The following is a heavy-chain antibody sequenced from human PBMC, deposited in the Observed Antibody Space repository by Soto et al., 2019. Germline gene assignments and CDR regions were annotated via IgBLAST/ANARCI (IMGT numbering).Heavy chain of an antibody. CDR3: ARGDLPTSWRFDP. V-gene: IGHV4-30-2*01. Sequence: SETLSLTCAVSGGSISSGGYSWSWIRQPPGKGLEWIGYTLHTGGAYYNPSLESRVTISVDISKNEFSLKLTSVTAADTAMYYCARGDLPTSWRFDPWGQGALVTVS. J-gene: IGHJ5*02. CDR1: GGSISSGGYS. CDR2: TLHTGGA. D-gene: IGHD2-21*02.